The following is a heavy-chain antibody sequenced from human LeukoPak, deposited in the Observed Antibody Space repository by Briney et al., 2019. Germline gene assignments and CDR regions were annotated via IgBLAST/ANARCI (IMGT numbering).Heavy chain of an antibody. CDR3: AKEGSYNPFDY. J-gene: IGHJ4*02. V-gene: IGHV3-30*18. Sequence: PGGSLRLSCAASGFTFSGYGMHWVRQAPGKGLEWVAVISYDGSNKYYADSVKGRFTISRDNSKNTLYLQMTSLRADDTAVYYCAKEGSYNPFDYWGQGTLVTVSS. CDR2: ISYDGSNK. CDR1: GFTFSGYG. D-gene: IGHD1-14*01.